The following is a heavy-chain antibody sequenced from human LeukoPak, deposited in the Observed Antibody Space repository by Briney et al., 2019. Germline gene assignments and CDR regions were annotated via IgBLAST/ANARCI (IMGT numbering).Heavy chain of an antibody. CDR2: VRTKTNNYAT. D-gene: IGHD5-24*01. J-gene: IGHJ4*02. CDR3: ARGAARMVEVATIISFEY. Sequence: GGSLRLSCAASGFRFYAYAMNWVRQASGKGLEWVGHVRTKTNNYATAYPASVKGRFTISRDNSQNTLYLQMNSLRDEDTAVYYCARGAARMVEVATIISFEYWGRGTLVTVSS. V-gene: IGHV3-73*01. CDR1: GFRFYAYA.